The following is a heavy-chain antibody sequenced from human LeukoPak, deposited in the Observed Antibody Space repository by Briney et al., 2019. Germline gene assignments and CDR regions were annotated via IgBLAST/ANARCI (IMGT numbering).Heavy chain of an antibody. CDR2: MNPNSGNT. CDR1: GYTFTSYD. V-gene: IGHV1-8*01. J-gene: IGHJ3*02. CDR3: ARDKGYQLGYRDDAFEI. Sequence: ASVKVSCKASGYTFTSYDINWVRQATGQGLEWMGWMNPNSGNTGYAQKFQGRVTLTTDESSNTAYMELSSLRSEDTAIYYCARDKGYQLGYRDDAFEIWGQGTTVIVSS. D-gene: IGHD1-1*01.